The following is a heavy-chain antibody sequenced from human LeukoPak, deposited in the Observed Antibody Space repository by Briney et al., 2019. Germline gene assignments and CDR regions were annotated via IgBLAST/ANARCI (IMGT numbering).Heavy chain of an antibody. D-gene: IGHD3-22*01. J-gene: IGHJ4*02. V-gene: IGHV1-69*13. CDR3: ARGERDYYDSSGYYYHYFDY. CDR2: IIPIFGTP. Sequence: ASVKVSCKASGGTFSSYAISWVRQAPGQGLEWMGGIIPIFGTPNYAQKFQGRVTITADESTSTAYMELSSLRSEDTAVYYCARGERDYYDSSGYYYHYFDYWGQGTLVTVSS. CDR1: GGTFSSYA.